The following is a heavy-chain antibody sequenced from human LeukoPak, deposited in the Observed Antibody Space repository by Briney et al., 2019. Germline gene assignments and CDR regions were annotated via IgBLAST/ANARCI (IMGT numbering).Heavy chain of an antibody. CDR3: ARGTPTTRDFDS. CDR2: IRYDGSNK. J-gene: IGHJ4*02. D-gene: IGHD4-11*01. V-gene: IGHV3-30*02. Sequence: GGSLRLSCAASGFTFSSYGMHWVRQAPGKGLEWVAFIRYDGSNKYYADSLKGRFTISRDNAKNSLYLQMNSLRAEDTAVYYCARGTPTTRDFDSWGQGTLVTVSS. CDR1: GFTFSSYG.